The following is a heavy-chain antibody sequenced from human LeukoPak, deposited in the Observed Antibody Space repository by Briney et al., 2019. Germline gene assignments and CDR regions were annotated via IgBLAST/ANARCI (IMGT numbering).Heavy chain of an antibody. J-gene: IGHJ3*02. V-gene: IGHV4-4*07. Sequence: SETLSLTCTVSGGSIGSYYWSWIRQPAGKGLEWIGRIYTSGSTNYNPSLKSRVTVSVDTSKNQFSLKLSSVTAADTAVYYCAVCSVTGRAFDIWGQGTMVTVSS. CDR2: IYTSGST. CDR1: GGSIGSYY. D-gene: IGHD3-10*02. CDR3: AVCSVTGRAFDI.